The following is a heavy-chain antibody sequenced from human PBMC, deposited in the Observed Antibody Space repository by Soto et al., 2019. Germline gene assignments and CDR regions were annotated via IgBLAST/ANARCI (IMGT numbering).Heavy chain of an antibody. CDR3: ARGDYYDSSGPFSDAFDI. Sequence: LRLSCAASGFTFSTYWMSWVRQAPGKGLEWVANIKQDGSEKWYVDSVKGRFTISRDNAKNSLYLQMNSLRAEDTAVYYCARGDYYDSSGPFSDAFDIWGQGTMVTVSS. CDR1: GFTFSTYW. D-gene: IGHD3-22*01. CDR2: IKQDGSEK. J-gene: IGHJ3*02. V-gene: IGHV3-7*04.